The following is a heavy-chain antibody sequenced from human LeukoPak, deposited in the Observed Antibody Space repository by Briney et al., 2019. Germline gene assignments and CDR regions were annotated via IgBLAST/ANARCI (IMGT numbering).Heavy chain of an antibody. CDR3: ARVARSYYDSSGYSP. D-gene: IGHD3-22*01. V-gene: IGHV4-61*01. Sequence: SETLSLTCTVSGGSVSSGSYYWSWIRQPPGKGLEWIGYIYYSGSTNYNPSLKSRVTISVDTSKNQFSLKLSSVTAADTAVYYCARVARSYYDSSGYSPWGQGTPVTVSS. CDR1: GGSVSSGSYY. J-gene: IGHJ5*02. CDR2: IYYSGST.